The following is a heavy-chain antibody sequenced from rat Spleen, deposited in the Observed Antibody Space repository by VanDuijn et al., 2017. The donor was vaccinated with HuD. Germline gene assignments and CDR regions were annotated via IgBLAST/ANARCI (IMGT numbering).Heavy chain of an antibody. V-gene: IGHV5S13*01. J-gene: IGHJ4*01. D-gene: IGHD1-5*01. CDR3: ARGDRYNPDYVMDA. Sequence: EVQLVESGGGLAQPGRSLKLSCAVSGFTFSSYGMAWVRQAPTKGLEWVASISTTGANTFYRDSVKGRFTVSRDNAKSTLYLQMDSLRSEDTATYYCARGDRYNPDYVMDAWGQGASVTVSS. CDR2: ISTTGANT. CDR1: GFTFSSYG.